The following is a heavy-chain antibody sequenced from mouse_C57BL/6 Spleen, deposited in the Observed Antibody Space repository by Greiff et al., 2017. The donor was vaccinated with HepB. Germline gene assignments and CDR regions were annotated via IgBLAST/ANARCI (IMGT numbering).Heavy chain of an antibody. CDR1: GYTFTDYE. D-gene: IGHD1-1*01. CDR2: IDPETGGT. J-gene: IGHJ2*01. Sequence: VQLQESGAELVRPGASVTLSCKASGYTFTDYEMHWVKQTPVHGLEWIGAIDPETGGTAYNQKFQGKAILTADNSSSTAYMELRSLTSEDSAVYYWTRGCTTVGLDLDYWGQGTTLTVAS. V-gene: IGHV1-15*01. CDR3: TRGCTTVGLDLDY.